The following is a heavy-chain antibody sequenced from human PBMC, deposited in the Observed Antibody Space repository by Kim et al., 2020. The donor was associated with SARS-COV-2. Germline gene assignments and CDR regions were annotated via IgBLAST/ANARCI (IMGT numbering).Heavy chain of an antibody. V-gene: IGHV1-24*01. CDR1: GYTLTELS. D-gene: IGHD3-10*01. Sequence: ASVKVSCKVSGYTLTELSMHWVRQAPGKGLEWMGGFDPEDGETIYAQKFQGRVTMTEDTSTDTAYMELSSLRSEDTAVYYCATAFGPAAQFKYYYYYYGMDVWGQGTTVTVS. J-gene: IGHJ6*02. CDR3: ATAFGPAAQFKYYYYYYGMDV. CDR2: FDPEDGET.